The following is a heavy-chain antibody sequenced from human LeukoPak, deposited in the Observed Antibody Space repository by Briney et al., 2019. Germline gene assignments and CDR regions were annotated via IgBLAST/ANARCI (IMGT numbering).Heavy chain of an antibody. D-gene: IGHD4-17*01. V-gene: IGHV3-23*01. J-gene: IGHJ4*02. CDR2: ISGSGGST. CDR1: GFTFSSYG. Sequence: GGSLRLSCAASGFTFSSYGMSWVRQAPGKGLEWVSAISGSGGSTYYADSVKGRFTISRDNSKNTLYLQMNSLRAEDTAVYYCGKDRVEVGDFNWGQGTLVTVSS. CDR3: GKDRVEVGDFN.